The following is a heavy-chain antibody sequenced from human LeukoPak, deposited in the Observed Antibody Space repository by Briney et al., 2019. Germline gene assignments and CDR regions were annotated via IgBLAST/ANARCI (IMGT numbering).Heavy chain of an antibody. J-gene: IGHJ3*02. CDR1: GGSISSYY. D-gene: IGHD2-2*01. CDR2: IYTSGST. Sequence: SETLSLTCTVSGGSISSYYWSWIRQPAGKGLEWIGRIYTSGSTNYNPSLKSRVTMSVDTSKNQFSLKLSSVTAADTAVYYCARDRLGYCSSTSCRDAFDIWGQGTVVTVSS. CDR3: ARDRLGYCSSTSCRDAFDI. V-gene: IGHV4-4*07.